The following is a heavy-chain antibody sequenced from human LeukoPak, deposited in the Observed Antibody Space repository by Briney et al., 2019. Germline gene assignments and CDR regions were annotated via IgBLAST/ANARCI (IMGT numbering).Heavy chain of an antibody. Sequence: GGSLRLSCAASGFTFDDYGMSWVRQAPGKGLEWVSGINWNGGSTGYADSVKGRFTISRDNAKNSLYLQMNSLRAEDTALYYCARVFERPSGYYKEAAYYYYGMDVWGQGTTVTVSS. V-gene: IGHV3-20*04. CDR3: ARVFERPSGYYKEAAYYYYGMDV. J-gene: IGHJ6*02. CDR2: INWNGGST. D-gene: IGHD3-9*01. CDR1: GFTFDDYG.